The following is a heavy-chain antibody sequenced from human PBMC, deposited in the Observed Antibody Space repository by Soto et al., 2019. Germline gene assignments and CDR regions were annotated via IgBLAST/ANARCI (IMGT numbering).Heavy chain of an antibody. CDR3: ARVTTTVVTRPFDY. CDR2: INSDGSST. Sequence: GGSLRLSCAASGFTFSSYWMHWVRQAPGKGLVWVSRINSDGSSTSYADSVKGRFTISRDNAKNTLYLQMNSLRAEDTAVYYCARVTTTVVTRPFDYWGQGTLVTVSS. J-gene: IGHJ4*02. V-gene: IGHV3-74*01. CDR1: GFTFSSYW. D-gene: IGHD4-17*01.